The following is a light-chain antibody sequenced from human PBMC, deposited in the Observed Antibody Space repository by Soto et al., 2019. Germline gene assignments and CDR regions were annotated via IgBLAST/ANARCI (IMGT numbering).Light chain of an antibody. CDR3: QQYNNFCT. Sequence: DIQMTQSPSTLSAFVGDRVTITCRASQSISSWLAWYQQKPGKAPKLLIYKASSLESGVPSRFSGSGSGTEFTLTISSLQPDDFATYFCQQYNNFCTFGQGTKLEVK. CDR1: QSISSW. J-gene: IGKJ2*02. V-gene: IGKV1-5*03. CDR2: KAS.